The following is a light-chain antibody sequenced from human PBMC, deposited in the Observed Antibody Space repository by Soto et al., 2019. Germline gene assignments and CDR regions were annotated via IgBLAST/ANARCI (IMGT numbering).Light chain of an antibody. CDR1: SSDVGDYKY. CDR3: TSYVGSNIWV. J-gene: IGLJ3*02. CDR2: EVS. Sequence: QSALTQPPSASGSPGQSVTISCTGTSSDVGDYKYVSWYQQYPGKAPKLMIYEVSKRPSGVPDRFSGSKSGDTASLTVSGLQAEHEADYYCTSYVGSNIWVFGGGTKLTVL. V-gene: IGLV2-8*01.